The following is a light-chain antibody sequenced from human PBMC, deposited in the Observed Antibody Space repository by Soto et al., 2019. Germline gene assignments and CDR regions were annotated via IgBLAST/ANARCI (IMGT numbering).Light chain of an antibody. J-gene: IGKJ3*01. CDR3: QKYDTAPFT. V-gene: IGKV1-27*01. CDR2: AAS. Sequence: MTQSPTSLSAPQGDTGTITCRESAGVVFYLAWFQQRRGKAPNLLISAASNMQSGVPSRFSGSGSGTDFTLTISSLQPEDVATYYCQKYDTAPFTFGPG. CDR1: AGVVFY.